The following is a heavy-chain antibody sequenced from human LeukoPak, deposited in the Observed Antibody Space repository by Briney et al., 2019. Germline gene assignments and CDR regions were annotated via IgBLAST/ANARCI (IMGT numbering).Heavy chain of an antibody. Sequence: GASVKVSCKASGYTFTSYGISWVRQAPGQGLEWMGWISAYNGNTNYAQKLQGRVTTTTDTSTSTAYMELRSLRSDDTAVYYCARVSNASPDTAMTSYYYYYYMDVWGKGTTVTVSS. J-gene: IGHJ6*03. CDR3: ARVSNASPDTAMTSYYYYYYMDV. CDR2: ISAYNGNT. V-gene: IGHV1-18*01. CDR1: GYTFTSYG. D-gene: IGHD5-18*01.